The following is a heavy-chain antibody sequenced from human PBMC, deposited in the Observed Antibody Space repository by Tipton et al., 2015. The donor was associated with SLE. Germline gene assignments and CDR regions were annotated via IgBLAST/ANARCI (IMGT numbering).Heavy chain of an antibody. J-gene: IGHJ4*02. Sequence: TLSLTCTVSGAPISRFYWNWIRQSPGKGLEWIGYISNSGSTKYNPSLKSRVTISVDTPKNQFSLNLHSVTAADTAVYYCARGGGRDHGDYVEHSLDYWGQGTLVTVSS. V-gene: IGHV4-59*01. D-gene: IGHD4-17*01. CDR2: ISNSGST. CDR3: ARGGGRDHGDYVEHSLDY. CDR1: GAPISRFY.